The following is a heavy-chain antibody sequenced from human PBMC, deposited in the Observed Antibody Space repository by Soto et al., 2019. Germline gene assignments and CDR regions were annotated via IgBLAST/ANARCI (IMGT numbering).Heavy chain of an antibody. CDR2: ISYDGSNK. CDR1: GFTFVSYA. CDR3: ARDTDDSSGSNKQDY. D-gene: IGHD3-22*01. V-gene: IGHV3-30-3*01. J-gene: IGHJ4*02. Sequence: PWGSLRLSCAASGFTFVSYAMHFFRHSPCKWLEWVAVISYDGSNKYYADSVKGRFTISRDNSKNTLYLQMNSLRAEDTAVYYCARDTDDSSGSNKQDYWGQGTLVTVSS.